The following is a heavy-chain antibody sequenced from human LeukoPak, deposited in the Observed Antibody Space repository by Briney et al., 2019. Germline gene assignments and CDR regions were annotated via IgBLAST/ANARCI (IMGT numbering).Heavy chain of an antibody. CDR1: GFTFSTYS. V-gene: IGHV3-21*01. Sequence: GGSLRLSCAASGFTFSTYSMNWVRQAPGKGLEWVSSISSSSSYIYYADSVKGRFTISRDNAKNSLYLHMSSLRAEDTALYNGAWFQFVEFTGAFDYWWQGTLVVVSS. J-gene: IGHJ4*02. CDR3: AWFQFVEFTGAFDY. D-gene: IGHD3-10*01. CDR2: ISSSSSYI.